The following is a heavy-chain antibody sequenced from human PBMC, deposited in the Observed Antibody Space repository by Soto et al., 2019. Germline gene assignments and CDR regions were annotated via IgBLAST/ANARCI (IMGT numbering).Heavy chain of an antibody. Sequence: ASVKVSFKVSGYTLTELSMHWVRQAPGKGLEWMGGFDPEDGETIYAQKFQGRVTMTEDTSTDTAYMELSSLRSEDTAVYYCATSPGSRSSYFDYWGQGTLVTVSS. V-gene: IGHV1-24*01. CDR3: ATSPGSRSSYFDY. J-gene: IGHJ4*02. CDR2: FDPEDGET. D-gene: IGHD6-6*01. CDR1: GYTLTELS.